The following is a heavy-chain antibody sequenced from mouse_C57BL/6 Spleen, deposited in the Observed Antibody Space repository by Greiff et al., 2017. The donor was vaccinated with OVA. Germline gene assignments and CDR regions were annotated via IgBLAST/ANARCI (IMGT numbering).Heavy chain of an antibody. CDR2: IYPGSGST. CDR1: GYTFTSYW. CDR3: AGEKTTVVATDWYFDV. Sequence: QVQLQQPGAELVKPGASVKMSCKASGYTFTSYWITWVKQRPGQGLEWIGDIYPGSGSTNYNEKFKSKATLTVDTSSSTAYMQLSSLTSEDSAVYDCAGEKTTVVATDWYFDVWGTGTTVTVSS. J-gene: IGHJ1*03. D-gene: IGHD1-1*01. V-gene: IGHV1-55*01.